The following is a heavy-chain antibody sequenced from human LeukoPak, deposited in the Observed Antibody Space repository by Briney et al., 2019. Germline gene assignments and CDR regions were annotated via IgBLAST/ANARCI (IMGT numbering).Heavy chain of an antibody. CDR2: ISGSGGST. J-gene: IGHJ4*01. CDR1: GFTFSSYA. CDR3: ARGLLRYFDWLLDFDY. D-gene: IGHD3-9*01. Sequence: PGGSLRLSCAASGFTFSSYAMSWVRQAPGKGLEWVSAISGSGGSTYYADSVKGRFTISRDNSKNTLYLQMNSLRAEDTAVYYCARGLLRYFDWLLDFDYWGQEPWSPSPQ. V-gene: IGHV3-23*01.